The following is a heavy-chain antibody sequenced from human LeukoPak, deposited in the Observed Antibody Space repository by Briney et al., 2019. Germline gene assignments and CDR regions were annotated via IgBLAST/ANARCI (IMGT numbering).Heavy chain of an antibody. CDR1: GGPISSGGYS. CDR3: ASGDSRYCSGGSCYLLGY. J-gene: IGHJ4*02. CDR2: IYHSGST. V-gene: IGHV4-30-2*01. D-gene: IGHD2-15*01. Sequence: SQTLSLTCAVPGGPISSGGYSWSWIRQPPGKGLEWIGYIYHSGSTYYNPSLKSRVTISVDRSKNQFSLKLSSVTAADTAVYYCASGDSRYCSGGSCYLLGYWGQGTLVTVSS.